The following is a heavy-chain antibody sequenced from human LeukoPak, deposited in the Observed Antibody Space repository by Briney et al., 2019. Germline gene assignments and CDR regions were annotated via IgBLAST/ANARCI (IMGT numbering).Heavy chain of an antibody. D-gene: IGHD4-17*01. CDR2: INAGNGYT. Sequence: ASVKVSCKASGYTFTSYAMHWVRQAPGQRPEWMGWINAGNGYTKYSQKFQGRVTITRDTSANTAYMELSSLRSEDTAVYYCTRGEDYGDYHFWGQGSLVTVSS. CDR3: TRGEDYGDYHF. V-gene: IGHV1-3*01. CDR1: GYTFTSYA. J-gene: IGHJ4*02.